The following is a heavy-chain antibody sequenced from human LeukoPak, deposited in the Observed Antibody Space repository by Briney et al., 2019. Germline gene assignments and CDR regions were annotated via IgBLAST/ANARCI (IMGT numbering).Heavy chain of an antibody. J-gene: IGHJ3*02. D-gene: IGHD1-26*01. CDR2: IYTSGST. V-gene: IGHV4-4*07. CDR1: GGSISNYY. CDR3: ARLRPMGGSFPDSFDI. Sequence: SETLSLTCTVSGGSISNYYWSWVRQPAGKGLEWIGRIYTSGSTNYNSSLKSRLTMSVDTSKNQFSLKLSSVTAADTAVYYCARLRPMGGSFPDSFDIWGQGTMVTVSS.